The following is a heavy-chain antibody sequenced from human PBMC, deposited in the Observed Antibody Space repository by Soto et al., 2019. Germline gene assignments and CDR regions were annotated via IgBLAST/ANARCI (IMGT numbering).Heavy chain of an antibody. CDR3: ARIIVRGVIFDY. J-gene: IGHJ4*02. Sequence: EVHLVESWGGLVHPGGYLRLSCAASGFTFSSYWMRWVRQAPGKGLEWVANIKQDGSEKYYVDSVKGRFTISRDNAKNSLYMQMNSLRAGDTAVYYCARIIVRGVIFDYCGQGTLVTVSS. CDR2: IKQDGSEK. D-gene: IGHD3-10*01. CDR1: GFTFSSYW. V-gene: IGHV3-7*01.